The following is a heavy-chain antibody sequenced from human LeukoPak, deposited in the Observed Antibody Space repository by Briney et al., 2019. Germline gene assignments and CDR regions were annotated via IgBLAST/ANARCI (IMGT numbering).Heavy chain of an antibody. J-gene: IGHJ4*02. CDR2: IYYSGST. D-gene: IGHD2-15*01. V-gene: IGHV4-59*08. Sequence: SETLSLTCTVSGGSISSYYWSWIRQPPGKGLEWIGYIYYSGSTNYNPSLKSRVTISVDTSKNQFSLKLSSVTAADTAVYYCARHPDKGWSSPFDYWGQGTLVTVSS. CDR3: ARHPDKGWSSPFDY. CDR1: GGSISSYY.